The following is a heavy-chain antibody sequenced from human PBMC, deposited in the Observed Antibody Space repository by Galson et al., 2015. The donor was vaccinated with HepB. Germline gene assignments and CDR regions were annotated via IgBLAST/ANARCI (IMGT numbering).Heavy chain of an antibody. V-gene: IGHV1-18*01. CDR2: ISAYNGNT. CDR1: GYTFTSYG. D-gene: IGHD3-3*01. Sequence: SVKVSCKASGYTFTSYGISWVRQAPGQGLEWMGWISAYNGNTNYAQKLQGRVTMTTDTSTSTAYMELRSLRSDDTAVYYCARDWHDFWSGSFYYYYYMDVWDKGTTVTVSS. CDR3: ARDWHDFWSGSFYYYYYMDV. J-gene: IGHJ6*03.